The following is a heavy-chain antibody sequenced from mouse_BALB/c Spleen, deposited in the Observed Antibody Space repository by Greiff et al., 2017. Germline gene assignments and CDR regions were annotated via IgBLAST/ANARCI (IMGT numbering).Heavy chain of an antibody. CDR3: AGGYRYDFDY. CDR1: GYTFTSYW. J-gene: IGHJ2*01. Sequence: QVQLQQPGAELVKPGASVKLSCKASGYTFTSYWMHWVKQRPGQGLEWIGEINPSNGRTNYNEKFKSKATLTVDKSSSTAYMQLSSLTSEDSAVYYCAGGYRYDFDYWGQGTTLTVSS. CDR2: INPSNGRT. D-gene: IGHD2-14*01. V-gene: IGHV1S81*02.